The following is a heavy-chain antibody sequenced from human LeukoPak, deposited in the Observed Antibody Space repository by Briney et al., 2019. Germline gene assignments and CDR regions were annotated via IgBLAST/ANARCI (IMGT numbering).Heavy chain of an antibody. CDR2: IYYSGST. CDR1: GGSISSYY. V-gene: IGHV4-59*01. CDR3: ARAAAGYDY. Sequence: SETLSLTCTVSGGSISSYYWSWIRQPPGKGLEWIGYIYYSGSTSYNPSLKSRVAISLDTSKNQFSLKLTSVTAADTAVYYCARAAAGYDYWGQGTLVTVSS. J-gene: IGHJ4*02. D-gene: IGHD6-13*01.